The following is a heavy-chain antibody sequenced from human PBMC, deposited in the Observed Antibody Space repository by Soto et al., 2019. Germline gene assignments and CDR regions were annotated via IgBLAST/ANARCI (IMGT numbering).Heavy chain of an antibody. CDR2: IWYHGRDI. CDR3: ARDQGGQSGNFIFDN. Sequence: GGSLRLSCAASGFVFSDYVIHWVRQAPGRGLDWVAGIWYHGRDIFYTDSVKCRFTISRDNSKNMLYLQMNSLRAEDTAVYYCARDQGGQSGNFIFDNGVQGTLVTVS. V-gene: IGHV3-33*01. CDR1: GFVFSDYV. D-gene: IGHD1-26*01. J-gene: IGHJ4*02.